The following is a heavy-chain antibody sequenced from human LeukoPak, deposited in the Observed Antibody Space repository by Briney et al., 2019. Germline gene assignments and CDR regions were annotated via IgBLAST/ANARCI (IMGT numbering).Heavy chain of an antibody. CDR3: AKGNFESSGYYSNYFDY. CDR2: ISGSGGTT. V-gene: IGHV3-23*01. J-gene: IGHJ4*02. CDR1: GFTFSSYT. D-gene: IGHD3-22*01. Sequence: GGSLRLSCAVSGFTFSSYTMSWVRQVPGKGLSWVSHISGSGGTTHYADSVKGRFTISRDNSKSTLYLQMNSLRAEDTAVYCCAKGNFESSGYYSNYFDYWGQGTLVTVSS.